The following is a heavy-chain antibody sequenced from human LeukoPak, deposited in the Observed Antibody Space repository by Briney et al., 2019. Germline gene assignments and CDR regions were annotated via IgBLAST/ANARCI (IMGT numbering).Heavy chain of an antibody. CDR1: GFTFSNYG. V-gene: IGHV3-9*01. J-gene: IGHJ3*01. CDR3: ARTIYYYESTSYFSDAFDV. Sequence: GGSLRLSCAASGFTFSNYGMHWVRQAPGKGLEWVSGISWNSGAIGYADSVKGRFTISRDDAKNSLYLEMDSLRAEDTAVYYCARTIYYYESTSYFSDAFDVWGQGTMVTVSS. CDR2: ISWNSGAI. D-gene: IGHD3-22*01.